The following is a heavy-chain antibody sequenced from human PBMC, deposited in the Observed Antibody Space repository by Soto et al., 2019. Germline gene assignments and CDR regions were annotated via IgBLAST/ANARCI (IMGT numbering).Heavy chain of an antibody. D-gene: IGHD1-7*01. CDR1: GGTFSSYA. Sequence: ASVKVSCKASGGTFSSYAINWVRQAPGQGLEWMGGIIPIFGTPNYAQKFQGRVTITAGESTSTVYMELSSLRSEDTAVFYCASAYNWNSIYYGMDVWGQGTTLTVYS. J-gene: IGHJ6*02. CDR3: ASAYNWNSIYYGMDV. CDR2: IIPIFGTP. V-gene: IGHV1-69*13.